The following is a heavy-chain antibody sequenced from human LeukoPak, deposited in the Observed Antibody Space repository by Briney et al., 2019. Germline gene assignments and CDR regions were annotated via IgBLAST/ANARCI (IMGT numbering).Heavy chain of an antibody. V-gene: IGHV1-69*05. D-gene: IGHD2-2*01. J-gene: IGHJ4*02. CDR1: GGTFSSYA. CDR2: IIPIFGTA. Sequence: ASVKVSCKASGGTFSSYAISWVRQAPGQGLEGLGGIIPIFGTANYAQKYQGRVTITTDESTSTAYMELSSLRSEDTAVYYCASGGGYCSSTSCHSFDYWGQGTLVTVSS. CDR3: ASGGGYCSSTSCHSFDY.